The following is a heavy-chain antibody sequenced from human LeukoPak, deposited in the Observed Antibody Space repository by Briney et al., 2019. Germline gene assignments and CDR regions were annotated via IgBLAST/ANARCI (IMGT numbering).Heavy chain of an antibody. CDR2: INHSGST. J-gene: IGHJ4*02. CDR3: ARRYCSSTSCYSRHPFDY. V-gene: IGHV4-34*01. Sequence: SETLSLTCTVSGGSISGYYWSWIRQPPGKGLEWIGEINHSGSTNYNPSLKSRVTISVDTSKNQFSLKLSSVTAADTAVYYCARRYCSSTSCYSRHPFDYWGQGTLVTVSS. CDR1: GGSISGYY. D-gene: IGHD2-2*02.